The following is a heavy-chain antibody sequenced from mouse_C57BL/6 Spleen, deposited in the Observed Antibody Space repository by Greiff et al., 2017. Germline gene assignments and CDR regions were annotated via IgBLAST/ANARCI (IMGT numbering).Heavy chain of an antibody. CDR3: SRDNYCSSGLAY. D-gene: IGHD1-1*01. J-gene: IGHJ3*01. Sequence: QVQLQQSGAELVKPGASVKMSCKASGYTFTTYPIEWMKQNHGKSLEWIGNFHPYNDDTKYNEKFKSKATLTVEKSSSKFYLEFSCLTADDSAVYYCSRDNYCSSGLAYWGQGTLVTVSA. V-gene: IGHV1-47*01. CDR2: FHPYNDDT. CDR1: GYTFTTYP.